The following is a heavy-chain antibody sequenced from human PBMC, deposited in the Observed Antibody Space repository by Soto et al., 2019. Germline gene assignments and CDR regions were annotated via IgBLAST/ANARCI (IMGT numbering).Heavy chain of an antibody. CDR1: GGSISSGGYF. CDR3: AREGAAPYYYYGMDV. Sequence: QVQLQESGPGLVKPSQTLSLTCTVSGGSISSGGYFWSWIRQHPGKGLEWIGFIYYSGSTYYNPSLKSRVTISVETSKNQCSLKLSSVTAADTAVYYCAREGAAPYYYYGMDVWGQGTTVTVSS. V-gene: IGHV4-31*03. D-gene: IGHD6-6*01. CDR2: IYYSGST. J-gene: IGHJ6*02.